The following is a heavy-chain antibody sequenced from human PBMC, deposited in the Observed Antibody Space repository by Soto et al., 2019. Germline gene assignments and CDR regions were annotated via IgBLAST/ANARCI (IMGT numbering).Heavy chain of an antibody. Sequence: GGSLRLSCAASGFTFSGSAMHWVRQASGKGLEWVGRIRSKANSYATAYAASVKGRFTISRDDSKNTAYLQMNSLKTEDTAVYYCTIRLQVGATLGYWGQGTLVTVSS. CDR3: TIRLQVGATLGY. J-gene: IGHJ4*02. D-gene: IGHD1-26*01. CDR1: GFTFSGSA. CDR2: IRSKANSYAT. V-gene: IGHV3-73*01.